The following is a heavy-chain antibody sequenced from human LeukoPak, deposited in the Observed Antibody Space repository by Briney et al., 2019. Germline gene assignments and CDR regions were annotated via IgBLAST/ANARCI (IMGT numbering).Heavy chain of an antibody. CDR3: ARVDPGSGWDSAYYYMDV. D-gene: IGHD6-19*01. V-gene: IGHV4-34*01. CDR2: INHSGST. J-gene: IGHJ6*03. CDR1: GGSFSGYY. Sequence: KPSETLSLTCAVYGGSFSGYYWSWIRQPPGKGLEWIGEINHSGSTNYNPSLKSRVTMSVDTSKNQFSLKLSCVTAADTAVYYCARVDPGSGWDSAYYYMDVWGKGTTVTVSS.